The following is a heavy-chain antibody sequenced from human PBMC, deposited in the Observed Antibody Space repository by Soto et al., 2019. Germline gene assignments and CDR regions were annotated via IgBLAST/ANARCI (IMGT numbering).Heavy chain of an antibody. D-gene: IGHD3-3*01. CDR3: AVWSALTQYYFDS. CDR1: GASFSGTY. V-gene: IGHV4-59*13. J-gene: IGHJ4*01. Sequence: ETLSLTCAVSGASFSGTYWSWIRQAPGKGLEWIGYAYHSGTTVYNPSLKSRVSISVDTSKKRVSLRLNSVTAADTAVYYCAVWSALTQYYFDSWGHGTLVTVSS. CDR2: AYHSGTT.